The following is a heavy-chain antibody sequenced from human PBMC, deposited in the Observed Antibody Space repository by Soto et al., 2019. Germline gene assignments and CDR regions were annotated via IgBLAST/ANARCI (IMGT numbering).Heavy chain of an antibody. CDR3: ARPTNSGKNYYGMDV. CDR1: GYSFTSYW. D-gene: IGHD2-8*01. V-gene: IGHV5-51*03. J-gene: IGHJ6*02. CDR2: IYPGDSDT. Sequence: EVQLVQSGAEVKKPGESLKISCKGSGYSFTSYWIGWVRQMPGKGLECMGIIYPGDSDTRYSPSFQGQVTISADKSISTAYLQWSSLKASDTAMYYCARPTNSGKNYYGMDVWGQGKTVTVSS.